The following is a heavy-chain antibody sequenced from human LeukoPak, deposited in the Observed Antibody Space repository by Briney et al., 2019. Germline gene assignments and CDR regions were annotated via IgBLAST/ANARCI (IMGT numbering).Heavy chain of an antibody. Sequence: ASVKVSCKASGYRFNTYGINWVRQAPGQGLEWMGWISAYSANTNYAQNFQGRVTMTRDTSTSTAYMELRSLRSDDTAVYYCARDFVRGSERVMGVDYWGQGTLVTVSS. CDR2: ISAYSANT. J-gene: IGHJ4*02. CDR1: GYRFNTYG. D-gene: IGHD3-16*01. CDR3: ARDFVRGSERVMGVDY. V-gene: IGHV1-18*01.